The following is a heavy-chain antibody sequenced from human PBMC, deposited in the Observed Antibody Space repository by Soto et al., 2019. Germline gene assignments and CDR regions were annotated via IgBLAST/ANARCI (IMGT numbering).Heavy chain of an antibody. J-gene: IGHJ6*02. D-gene: IGHD3-3*01. CDR2: ISSSSSYI. CDR1: GFTFSSYS. CDR3: VTVRPGYYDFWSGYYGYYYGMDV. V-gene: IGHV3-21*01. Sequence: GGSLRLSCAASGFTFSSYSMNWVRQAPGKGLEWVSSISSSSSYIYYADSVKGRFTISRDNAKNSLYLQMNSLRAEDTAVYYCVTVRPGYYDFWSGYYGYYYGMDVWGQGTTVTVSS.